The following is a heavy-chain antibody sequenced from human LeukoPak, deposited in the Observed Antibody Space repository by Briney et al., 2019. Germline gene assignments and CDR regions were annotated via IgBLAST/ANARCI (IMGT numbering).Heavy chain of an antibody. V-gene: IGHV4-59*08. J-gene: IGHJ4*02. CDR3: ARHYFREYTFDY. CDR1: GASISNYY. Sequence: SETLSLTCNVSGASISNYYWSWIRQTPGKGLEWIGYIYYSGSTDYNPSLKSRITMSVDTSKNQFSLKLSSVTAADTAIYYCARHYFREYTFDYWGQGSLVTVSS. D-gene: IGHD1-1*01. CDR2: IYYSGST.